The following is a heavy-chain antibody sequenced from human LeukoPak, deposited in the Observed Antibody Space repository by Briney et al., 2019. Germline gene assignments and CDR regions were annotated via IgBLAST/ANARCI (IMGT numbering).Heavy chain of an antibody. CDR1: GFTFSSYG. D-gene: IGHD4-11*01. CDR2: ISYDGSNK. V-gene: IGHV3-30*03. J-gene: IGHJ4*02. CDR3: ARDLAHDYSNYNYYFDY. Sequence: QPGGSLRLSCAASGFTFSSYGMHWVRQAPGKGLEWVAVISYDGSNKYYADSVKGRFTISRDNSKNTLYLQMNSLRAEDTAVYYCARDLAHDYSNYNYYFDYWGQGTLVTVSS.